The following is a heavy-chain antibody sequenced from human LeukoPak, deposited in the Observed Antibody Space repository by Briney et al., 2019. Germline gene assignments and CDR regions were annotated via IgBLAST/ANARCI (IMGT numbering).Heavy chain of an antibody. CDR3: AKDPRARYSSGWYYFDY. CDR2: ISGSGGST. Sequence: GGSLRLSCAASGFTFSSYAMSWVRQAPGKGLEWVSAISGSGGSTYYADSVKGRFTISRDHSKNTLYLQMNSLRAEDTAVYCCAKDPRARYSSGWYYFDYWGQGTLVTVSS. J-gene: IGHJ4*02. V-gene: IGHV3-23*01. CDR1: GFTFSSYA. D-gene: IGHD6-19*01.